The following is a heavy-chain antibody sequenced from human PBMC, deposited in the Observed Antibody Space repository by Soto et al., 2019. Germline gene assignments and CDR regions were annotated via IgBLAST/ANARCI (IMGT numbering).Heavy chain of an antibody. CDR1: GFTFSNYA. CDR2: LSGGGGDT. V-gene: IGHV3-23*01. CDR3: AKALIAPYYYYCMDV. J-gene: IGHJ6*02. Sequence: GGSLRLSCAASGFTFSNYAMSWVRQAPGKGLEWVSTLSGGGGDTYSADSVKGRFTISRDNSKNALFLQMNSLRAEDTAIYYCAKALIAPYYYYCMDVWGQGTTVTVSS.